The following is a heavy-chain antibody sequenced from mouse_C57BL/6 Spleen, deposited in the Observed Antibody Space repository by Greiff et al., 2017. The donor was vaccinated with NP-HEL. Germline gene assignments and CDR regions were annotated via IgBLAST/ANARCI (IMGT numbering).Heavy chain of an antibody. CDR3: ARRELGRGGWFAY. J-gene: IGHJ3*01. V-gene: IGHV1-80*01. D-gene: IGHD4-1*01. CDR1: GYAFSSYW. Sequence: VQLVESGAELVKPGASVKISCKASGYAFSSYWMNWVKQRPGKGLEWIGQIYPGDGDTNYNGKFKGKATLTADKSSSTAYMQLSSLTSEDSAVYFCARRELGRGGWFAYWGQGTLVTVSA. CDR2: IYPGDGDT.